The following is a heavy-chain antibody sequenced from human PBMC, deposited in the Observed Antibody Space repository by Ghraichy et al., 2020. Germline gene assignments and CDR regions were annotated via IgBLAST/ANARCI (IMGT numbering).Heavy chain of an antibody. D-gene: IGHD4-11*01. J-gene: IGHJ4*02. V-gene: IGHV1-18*01. CDR1: GYTFTSYG. CDR3: ARDPTVTTYAPLSDY. CDR2: ISAYNGNT. Sequence: ASVKVSCKASGYTFTSYGISWVRQAPGQGLEWMGWISAYNGNTNYAQKLQGRVTMTTDTSTSTAYMELRSLRSDDTAVYYCARDPTVTTYAPLSDYWGQGTLVTVSS.